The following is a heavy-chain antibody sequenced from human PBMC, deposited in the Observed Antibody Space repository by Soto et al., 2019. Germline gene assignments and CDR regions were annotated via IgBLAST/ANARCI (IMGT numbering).Heavy chain of an antibody. Sequence: ASVKVSCKGSGYTFTIYGISWVRQAPGQGLEWMGWISAYNGNTNYAQKLQGRVTMTTDTSTSTAYMELRSLRSDDTAVYYCARDIDYYDSSGYYVPLAYWGQGTLVTVSS. CDR1: GYTFTIYG. J-gene: IGHJ4*02. D-gene: IGHD3-22*01. CDR2: ISAYNGNT. V-gene: IGHV1-18*01. CDR3: ARDIDYYDSSGYYVPLAY.